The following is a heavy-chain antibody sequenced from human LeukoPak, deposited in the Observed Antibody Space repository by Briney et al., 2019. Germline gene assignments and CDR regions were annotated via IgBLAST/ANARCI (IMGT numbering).Heavy chain of an antibody. CDR3: AKDGGGYCSGGSCYPDY. CDR2: ISGSGGST. D-gene: IGHD2-15*01. Sequence: GGSLRLSCAASGFTFSSYAMSWVRHAPGKGLEWVSAISGSGGSTYYADSVKGRFTISRDNSKNTLYLQMNSLRAEDTAVYYCAKDGGGYCSGGSCYPDYWGQGTLVTVSS. CDR1: GFTFSSYA. V-gene: IGHV3-23*01. J-gene: IGHJ4*02.